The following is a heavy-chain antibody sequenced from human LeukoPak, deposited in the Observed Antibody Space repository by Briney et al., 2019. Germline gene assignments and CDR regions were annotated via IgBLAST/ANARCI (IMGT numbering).Heavy chain of an antibody. CDR3: AREGLAVAGFDY. D-gene: IGHD6-19*01. CDR2: ISSSSSYI. J-gene: IGHJ4*02. V-gene: IGHV3-21*01. Sequence: KSGGSLRLSCAASGFTFSSYSINWVRQAPGKGLEWVSSISSSSSYIYYADSVKGRFTISRDNARNSLYLQMNSLRAEDTAVYYCAREGLAVAGFDYWGQGTLVTVSS. CDR1: GFTFSSYS.